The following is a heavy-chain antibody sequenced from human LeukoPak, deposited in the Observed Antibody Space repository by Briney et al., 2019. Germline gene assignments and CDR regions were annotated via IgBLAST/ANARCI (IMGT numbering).Heavy chain of an antibody. D-gene: IGHD6-13*01. CDR2: VILIFGTT. CDR1: GGTFSSYA. J-gene: IGHJ3*01. Sequence: SVKVSCTASGGTFSSYAISWVRKGPGQGLEWMGGVILIFGTTNYAQKFQGRVTITTDESTSTAYMELSSLRSEDTAVSDREREPQLAAARIDAFDFWGQGTMVTVSS. V-gene: IGHV1-69*05. CDR3: EREPQLAAARIDAFDF.